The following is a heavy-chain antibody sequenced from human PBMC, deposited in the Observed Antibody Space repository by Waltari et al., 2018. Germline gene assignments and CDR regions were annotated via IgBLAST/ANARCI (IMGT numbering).Heavy chain of an antibody. D-gene: IGHD6-13*01. Sequence: QVQLQESGPGLVKPSETLSLTCTVSGGSISSYYWSWIRQPPGKGLEWIGYVEYSGSTNYNPSLKSRVTISVDTSKNQFSLNLSSVTAADTAVYYCARDPGYSSTWRYLHYWGQGTLVTVSS. CDR2: VEYSGST. CDR1: GGSISSYY. J-gene: IGHJ1*01. CDR3: ARDPGYSSTWRYLHY. V-gene: IGHV4-59*01.